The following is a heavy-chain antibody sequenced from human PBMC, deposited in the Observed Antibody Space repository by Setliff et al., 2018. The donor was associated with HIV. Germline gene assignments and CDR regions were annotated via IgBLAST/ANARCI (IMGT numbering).Heavy chain of an antibody. D-gene: IGHD1-1*01. J-gene: IGHJ4*02. Sequence: SETLSLTCTASGGSMSHFYWTWIRQPPGKGLEWIGFVYSTGSINYSPSFRGRLTISLDTPENQFSLHLTSVTAADTAVYYCARAEGDAYNSLPYFDSWGPGALVTVSS. CDR2: VYSTGSI. CDR1: GGSMSHFY. V-gene: IGHV4-59*01. CDR3: ARAEGDAYNSLPYFDS.